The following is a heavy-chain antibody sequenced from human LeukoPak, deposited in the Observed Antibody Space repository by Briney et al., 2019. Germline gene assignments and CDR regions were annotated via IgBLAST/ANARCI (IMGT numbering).Heavy chain of an antibody. J-gene: IGHJ4*02. CDR3: ARLRSGYFDY. D-gene: IGHD2-15*01. Sequence: GEPLKISCKGSGYRFTSYWIVWVRQMPGRGLEWMGIIHPGDSETRDSPSFQGQVTISSDKYISTAYLQWSGLKTSDTDMSYCARLRSGYFDYWGQGTLVSVSS. V-gene: IGHV5-51*01. CDR2: IHPGDSET. CDR1: GYRFTSYW.